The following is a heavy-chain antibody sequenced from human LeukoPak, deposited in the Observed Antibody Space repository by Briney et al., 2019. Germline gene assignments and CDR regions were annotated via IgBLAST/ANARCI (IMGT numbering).Heavy chain of an antibody. J-gene: IGHJ4*02. Sequence: GGSLRLSCAASGFIVSSYWMSWVRQAPGKGLEWVANIKQDGSERNYVDSVKGRSTISRDNAKNSLLLQMNSLRVEDTAVYYCARGGTRGYSPVDYWGQGILVTVSS. CDR2: IKQDGSER. V-gene: IGHV3-7*03. CDR3: ARGGTRGYSPVDY. D-gene: IGHD5-18*01. CDR1: GFIVSSYW.